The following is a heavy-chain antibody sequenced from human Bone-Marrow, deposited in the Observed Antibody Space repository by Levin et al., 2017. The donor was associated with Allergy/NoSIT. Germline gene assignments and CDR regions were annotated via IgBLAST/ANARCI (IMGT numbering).Heavy chain of an antibody. CDR2: INPASGGT. CDR3: ARERRYCTSGTCHTYLDH. V-gene: IGHV1-2*02. CDR1: GYTFTGYY. J-gene: IGHJ4*02. Sequence: GGSLRLSCKPSGYTFTGYYIHWVRQAPGQGLEWMGWINPASGGTHYAQKFPGRLTMTRDTSNRTTYMDLSSLRSDDTAVYFCARERRYCTSGTCHTYLDHWGQGTLVTVSS. D-gene: IGHD2-8*01.